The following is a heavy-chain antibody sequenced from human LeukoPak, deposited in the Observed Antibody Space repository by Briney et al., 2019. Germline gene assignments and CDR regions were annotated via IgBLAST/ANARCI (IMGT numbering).Heavy chain of an antibody. CDR3: ARGGADYYGSGTYYLMYYFDY. V-gene: IGHV3-30*04. J-gene: IGHJ4*02. D-gene: IGHD3-10*01. Sequence: GGSLRLSCAASGFTFSSYAMHWVRQAPGKGLEWVAVISYDGSNKYYADSVKGRFTISRDNSHNTLYLQMNSLRAEDTAVYFCARGGADYYGSGTYYLMYYFDYWGQGALVTVSS. CDR1: GFTFSSYA. CDR2: ISYDGSNK.